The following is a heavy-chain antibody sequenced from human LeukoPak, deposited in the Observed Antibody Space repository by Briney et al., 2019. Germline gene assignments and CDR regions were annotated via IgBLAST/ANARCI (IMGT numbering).Heavy chain of an antibody. CDR2: INHSGNA. Sequence: PSETLSLTCAIYGGSFSGYYWSWIRQPPGKGREWIGEINHSGNANYSPSLKSRVTTSVDTSKNQFSLKLSSVTAADTAVYYCVRGTRDTIMAKYYFDSWGQGTPVTVSS. CDR1: GGSFSGYY. J-gene: IGHJ4*02. CDR3: VRGTRDTIMAKYYFDS. V-gene: IGHV4-34*01. D-gene: IGHD5-24*01.